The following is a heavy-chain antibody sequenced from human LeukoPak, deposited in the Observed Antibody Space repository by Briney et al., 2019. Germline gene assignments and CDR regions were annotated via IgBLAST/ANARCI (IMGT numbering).Heavy chain of an antibody. D-gene: IGHD3-3*01. J-gene: IGHJ4*02. CDR3: ARHGLSEFDY. Sequence: SETLSLTCTVSGGSISSKSHYWGWIRQPPGKGLEWIGSMYYSGSTYYNPSLQSRVTMSVDTSKNQFSLRLTSVTAADTAVYYCARHGLSEFDYWGQGTLVTVSS. V-gene: IGHV4-39*01. CDR2: MYYSGST. CDR1: GGSISSKSHY.